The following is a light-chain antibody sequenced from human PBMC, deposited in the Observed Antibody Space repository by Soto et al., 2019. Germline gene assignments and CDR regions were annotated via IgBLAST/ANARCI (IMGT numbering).Light chain of an antibody. J-gene: IGKJ3*01. CDR3: QQSYSTPRS. Sequence: DIQMTQSPSSLSASVGDRVTITCRASQSISSYLNWYQQKPGKAPKLLIYAASSLQRGVPSRFSGSGSGTDLTLTISSLQPEDFATYYFQQSYSTPRSFGPGTKVDIK. CDR2: AAS. V-gene: IGKV1-39*01. CDR1: QSISSY.